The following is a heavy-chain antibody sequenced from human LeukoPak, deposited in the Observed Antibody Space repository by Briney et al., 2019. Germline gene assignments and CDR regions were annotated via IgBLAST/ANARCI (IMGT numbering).Heavy chain of an antibody. D-gene: IGHD3-22*01. Sequence: SETLSLTCTVSGGSISTYYWSWIRQPPGKGLEWIGYIYYSGSSNYNPSLKSRVTISGDTSKNQFSLKLSSVTAADTAVYYCARKSSGWFDYWGRGTLVTVSS. CDR2: IYYSGSS. CDR3: ARKSSGWFDY. CDR1: GGSISTYY. V-gene: IGHV4-59*01. J-gene: IGHJ4*02.